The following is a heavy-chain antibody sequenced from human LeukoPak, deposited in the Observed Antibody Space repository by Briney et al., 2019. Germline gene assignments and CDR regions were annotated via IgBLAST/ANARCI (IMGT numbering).Heavy chain of an antibody. CDR1: GITLSNYG. CDR3: AKRGVVIRVFLVGFHKEAYYFDS. Sequence: PGGSLRLSCAVSGITLSNYGMSWVRQAPGKGLEWVAGISGSGGGAQYADSVKGRFTISRDNAKNRLYLHMNSLRAEDTAMYLCAKRGVVIRVFLVGFHKEAYYFDSWGQGVLVTVSS. V-gene: IGHV3-23*01. J-gene: IGHJ4*02. CDR2: ISGSGGGA. D-gene: IGHD3-10*01.